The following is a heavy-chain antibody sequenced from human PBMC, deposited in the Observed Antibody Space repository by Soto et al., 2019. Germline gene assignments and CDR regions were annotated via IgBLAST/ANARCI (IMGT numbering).Heavy chain of an antibody. D-gene: IGHD4-17*01. J-gene: IGHJ6*02. CDR2: VYYTGDT. CDR3: VRQGIDYLHGLVDV. V-gene: IGHV4-59*08. Sequence: QVKLQQTGPRLVKPSETLSLTCTVSSGPDRSHNWGWIRQPPGRGLEWIGYVYYTGDTAYNPSLRGRVTISADTSTNDISLTLNSVTAADTAVYYCVRQGIDYLHGLVDVWGQGTTVIVSS. CDR1: SGPDRSHN.